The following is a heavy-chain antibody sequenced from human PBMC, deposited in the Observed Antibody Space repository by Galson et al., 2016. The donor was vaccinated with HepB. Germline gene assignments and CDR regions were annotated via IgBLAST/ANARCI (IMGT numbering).Heavy chain of an antibody. D-gene: IGHD2-15*01. Sequence: SLRLSCAASGFSFSSYSMNWVRQAPGKGLEWVSFISTISSTIYYADSVKGRFTISRDNAKSALYMQMNRQRDEDTAVYYCAREGFTATSFWGQGVLVTVSS. V-gene: IGHV3-48*02. CDR2: ISTISSTI. CDR1: GFSFSSYS. CDR3: AREGFTATSF. J-gene: IGHJ4*02.